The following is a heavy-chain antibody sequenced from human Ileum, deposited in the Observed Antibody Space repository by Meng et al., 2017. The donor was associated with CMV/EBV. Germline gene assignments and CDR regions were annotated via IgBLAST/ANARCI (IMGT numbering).Heavy chain of an antibody. J-gene: IGHJ5*02. V-gene: IGHV2-5*02. CDR1: WFSFTTNVG. CDR2: IDWDDDK. D-gene: IGHD2-2*01. CDR3: AHGSTRRTQRFDP. Sequence: TLNTSGPTLLTPPQTLVRPCTCSWFSFTTNVGVGWIRHPPGKALEWVALIDWDDDKRYSPSLKSRLIITKDTSKNQVVLTLTNVDPVDTGTYYCAHGSTRRTQRFDPWGQGILVTVSS.